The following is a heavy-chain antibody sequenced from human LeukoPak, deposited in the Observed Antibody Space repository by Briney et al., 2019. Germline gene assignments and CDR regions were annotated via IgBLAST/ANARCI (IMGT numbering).Heavy chain of an antibody. V-gene: IGHV3-74*01. CDR1: GFTLGSYW. J-gene: IGHJ4*02. CDR3: ARGGPGYYLDY. CDR2: IDTDERST. Sequence: HPGGSLRLSCAASGFTLGSYWMHWVRQAPGKGLVWVSRIDTDERSTNYADSVKGRFTISRENAKNSLYLQMNILKAGDTAVYCCARGGPGYYLDYWGQGTLVTVSP.